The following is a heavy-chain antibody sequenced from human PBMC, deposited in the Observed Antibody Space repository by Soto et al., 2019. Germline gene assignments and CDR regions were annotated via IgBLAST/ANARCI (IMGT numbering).Heavy chain of an antibody. CDR1: GFTFRSYN. D-gene: IGHD5-12*01. Sequence: DVQLVESGGALVQPGGSLRLSCAASGFTFRSYNMNWVRQAPGKGLDWVSYISSSSSTIYYADSVKGRFTISRDNAKNSLYLQMNSLRDDDTAMYYCARGGTIAVTTIGDYWGQGTLVTVSS. CDR3: ARGGTIAVTTIGDY. CDR2: ISSSSSTI. J-gene: IGHJ4*01. V-gene: IGHV3-48*02.